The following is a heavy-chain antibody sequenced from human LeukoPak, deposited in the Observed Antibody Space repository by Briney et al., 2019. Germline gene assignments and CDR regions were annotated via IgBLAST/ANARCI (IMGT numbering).Heavy chain of an antibody. V-gene: IGHV4-59*01. Sequence: SETLSLTCTVSGGSLKNYYWTWIRQPPGKGLEWIGYIYYSGSTTSNPSLKSRVTISVDTSKNQFSLSLKYVTAADTAVYYCARDVPRGTGYMDVWGKGTTVTVSS. CDR3: ARDVPRGTGYMDV. CDR1: GGSLKNYY. D-gene: IGHD3-10*01. CDR2: IYYSGST. J-gene: IGHJ6*03.